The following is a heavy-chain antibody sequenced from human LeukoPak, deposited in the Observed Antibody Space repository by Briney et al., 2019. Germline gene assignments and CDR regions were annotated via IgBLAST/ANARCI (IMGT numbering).Heavy chain of an antibody. CDR2: IYYSGST. D-gene: IGHD6-13*01. CDR1: GGSISSSSYY. V-gene: IGHV4-39*07. Sequence: SETLSLTCTVSGGSISSSSYYWGWIRQPPGKGLEWIGSIYYSGSTYYNPSLKSRVTISVDTSKNQFSLKLSSVTAADTAVYYCARWGTIAAAGDFDYWGQGTLVTVSS. J-gene: IGHJ4*02. CDR3: ARWGTIAAAGDFDY.